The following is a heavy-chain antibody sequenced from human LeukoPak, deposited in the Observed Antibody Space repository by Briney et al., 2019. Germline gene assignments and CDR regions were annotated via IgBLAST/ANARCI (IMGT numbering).Heavy chain of an antibody. J-gene: IGHJ6*03. CDR1: GGSICNGSYY. V-gene: IGHV4-61*02. CDR3: ARVYDFWSGYFYYYYMDV. Sequence: PSQTLSLTCTVSGGSICNGSYYWSWIRQPAGKGMEWIGRIYMGGSASYNPSLKSRVTFSVDTSKNQFSLKLTSVTAADTAVYYCARVYDFWSGYFYYYYMDVWGKGTTVTVSS. CDR2: IYMGGSA. D-gene: IGHD3-3*01.